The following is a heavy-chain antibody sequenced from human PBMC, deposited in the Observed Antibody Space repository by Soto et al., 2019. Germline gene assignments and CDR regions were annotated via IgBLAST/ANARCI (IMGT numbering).Heavy chain of an antibody. D-gene: IGHD3-3*01. Sequence: QVQLQESGPGLVKPSETLSLTCTVSGGSISSYYWSWIRQPPGKGLEWIGYIYYSGSTNYNPSLKSRVTISVDTSKNQFSLKLSSVTAADTAVYYCARVYYDFWSANYYYYYMDVWGKGTTVTVSS. V-gene: IGHV4-59*01. CDR3: ARVYYDFWSANYYYYYMDV. CDR1: GGSISSYY. J-gene: IGHJ6*03. CDR2: IYYSGST.